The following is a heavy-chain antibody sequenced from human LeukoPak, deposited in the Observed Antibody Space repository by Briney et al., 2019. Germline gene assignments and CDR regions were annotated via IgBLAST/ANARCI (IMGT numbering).Heavy chain of an antibody. CDR2: ISSSGTTI. Sequence: PGGSLRLSCAASGFTFSDYYMSWIRQAPGKGLEWVSYISSSGTTINYADSVKDRFTISRDNAKKSLYLQMNSLRAEDTAVYYCAKGHTFTAPWGQGTLVTVSS. D-gene: IGHD2/OR15-2a*01. V-gene: IGHV3-11*01. CDR3: AKGHTFTAP. J-gene: IGHJ4*02. CDR1: GFTFSDYY.